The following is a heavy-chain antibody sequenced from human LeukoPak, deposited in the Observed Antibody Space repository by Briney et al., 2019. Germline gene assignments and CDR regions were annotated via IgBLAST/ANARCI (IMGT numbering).Heavy chain of an antibody. Sequence: SETLSLTCTVSGGSISSYYWSWIRQPPGKGLEWIGYIYTSGSTNYNPSPKSRVTISVDTSKNQFSLKLSSVTAADTAVYYCAAISGYYSDAFDIWGQGTMVTVSS. CDR3: AAISGYYSDAFDI. V-gene: IGHV4-4*09. D-gene: IGHD3-22*01. J-gene: IGHJ3*02. CDR1: GGSISSYY. CDR2: IYTSGST.